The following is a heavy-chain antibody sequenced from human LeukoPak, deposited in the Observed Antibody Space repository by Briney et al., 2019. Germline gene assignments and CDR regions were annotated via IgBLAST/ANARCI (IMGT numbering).Heavy chain of an antibody. CDR2: IRYDGSNK. J-gene: IGHJ4*02. Sequence: GGSLRLSCAASGFTFSSYGMHWVRQAPGKGLEWVAFIRYDGSNKYYADSVKGRFTISRDNSKNTLYLQMNSLRAEDTAVYYCAKDSGPTVTTYYFDYRGQGTLVTVSS. CDR1: GFTFSSYG. V-gene: IGHV3-30*02. CDR3: AKDSGPTVTTYYFDY. D-gene: IGHD4-17*01.